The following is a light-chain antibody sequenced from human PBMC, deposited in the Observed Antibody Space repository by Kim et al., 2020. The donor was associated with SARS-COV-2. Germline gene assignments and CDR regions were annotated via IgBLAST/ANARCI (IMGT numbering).Light chain of an antibody. Sequence: SSELTQDPAVSVALGQTVRITCQGDSLRSYYASWYQQKPGQAPVLVIYGKNNRPSGIPDRFSGSSPRNTASLTITGAQAEDEADYYCNSRDSSGNHPYVV. CDR1: SLRSYY. V-gene: IGLV3-19*01. CDR3: NSRDSSGNHPYVV. CDR2: GKN. J-gene: IGLJ2*01.